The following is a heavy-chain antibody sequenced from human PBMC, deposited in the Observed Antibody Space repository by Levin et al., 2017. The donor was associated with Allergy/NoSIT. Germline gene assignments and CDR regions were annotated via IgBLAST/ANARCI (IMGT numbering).Heavy chain of an antibody. D-gene: IGHD5-24*01. CDR2: INHSGST. CDR3: ARGEDGYSYSFDC. V-gene: IGHV4-34*01. J-gene: IGHJ5*01. Sequence: SETLSLTCAVYGGSFSGYYWNWIRQPPGKGLEWIGEINHSGSTNYNPSLKSRVTISVDTSKNQFSLKLSSVTAADTAVYYCARGEDGYSYSFDCWGQGTLVTVSS. CDR1: GGSFSGYY.